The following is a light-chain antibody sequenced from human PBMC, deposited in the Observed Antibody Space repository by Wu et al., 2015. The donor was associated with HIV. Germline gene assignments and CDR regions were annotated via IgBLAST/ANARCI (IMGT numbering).Light chain of an antibody. Sequence: EIVLTQSPGTLSLSPGKRATLSCRASQSVSNNYLAWYQQKPGQAPRVVIFGATNRATGIPGRFSGSGSATDFTLTISEVEPEDFAVYYCQQYDDSRHYIFGQGTKL. CDR2: GAT. J-gene: IGKJ2*01. CDR1: QSVSNNY. V-gene: IGKV3-20*01. CDR3: QQYDDSRHYI.